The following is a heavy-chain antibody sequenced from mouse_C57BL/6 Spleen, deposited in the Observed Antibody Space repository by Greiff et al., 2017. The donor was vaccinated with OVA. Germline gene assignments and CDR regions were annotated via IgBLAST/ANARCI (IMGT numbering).Heavy chain of an antibody. D-gene: IGHD4-1*01. CDR2: ISSGSSTI. Sequence: EVMLVESGGGLVKPGGSLKLSCAASGFTFSDYGMHWVRQAPEKGLEWVAYISSGSSTIYYADTVKGRFTISRDNAKNTLFLQMTSLRSEDTAMYYCARLEIRTGTDWYFDVWGTGTTVTVAS. CDR1: GFTFSDYG. J-gene: IGHJ1*03. CDR3: ARLEIRTGTDWYFDV. V-gene: IGHV5-17*01.